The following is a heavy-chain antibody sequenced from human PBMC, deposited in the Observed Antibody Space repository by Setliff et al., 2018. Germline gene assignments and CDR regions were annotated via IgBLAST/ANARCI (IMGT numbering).Heavy chain of an antibody. V-gene: IGHV4-34*01. D-gene: IGHD2-15*01. Sequence: SETLSLTCAVYGGSFSGYYWTWIRQPPGKGLEWIGEINHSGTTQYNPSLKSRVTISVDKSKNQFSLNLSSMTAADTAVYYCARLGSAGFLGDYWGQGTLVTVS. CDR1: GGSFSGYY. CDR3: ARLGSAGFLGDY. CDR2: INHSGTT. J-gene: IGHJ4*02.